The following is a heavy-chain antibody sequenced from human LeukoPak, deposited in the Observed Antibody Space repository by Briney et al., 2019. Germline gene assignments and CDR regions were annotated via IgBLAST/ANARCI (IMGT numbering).Heavy chain of an antibody. CDR1: GYTFTSYY. Sequence: ASVKVSCKASGYTFTSYYMHWVRQAPGQGLEWMGIINPSGGSTSYAQKFQGRVTMTRDTSTSTVYMELGSLRSEDTAVYYCARDREMATIRSRGYYYYYMDVWGKGTTVTVSS. CDR3: ARDREMATIRSRGYYYYYMDV. V-gene: IGHV1-46*01. D-gene: IGHD5-24*01. J-gene: IGHJ6*03. CDR2: INPSGGST.